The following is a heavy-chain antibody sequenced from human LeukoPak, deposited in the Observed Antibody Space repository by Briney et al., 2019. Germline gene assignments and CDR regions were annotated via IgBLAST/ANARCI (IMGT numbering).Heavy chain of an antibody. V-gene: IGHV3-53*01. CDR3: AKANGYSSGWYGGCFDY. CDR2: IYSGGSA. J-gene: IGHJ4*02. Sequence: GGSLRLSCAASGFTVSSNYMSWVRQAPGKGLEWVSVIYSGGSAYYADSVRGRFTISRDNSKNTLYLQMNSLRAEDTAVYYCAKANGYSSGWYGGCFDYWGQGTLVTVSS. CDR1: GFTVSSNY. D-gene: IGHD6-19*01.